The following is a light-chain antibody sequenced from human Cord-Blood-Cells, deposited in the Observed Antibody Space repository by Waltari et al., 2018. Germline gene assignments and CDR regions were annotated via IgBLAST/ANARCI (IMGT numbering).Light chain of an antibody. CDR1: RSDVGGYNY. CDR2: DVS. V-gene: IGLV2-14*01. J-gene: IGLJ3*02. Sequence: QSALTQPASVSGSPGQSITISCTGTRSDVGGYNYVSWYQQHPGKAPKLMLYDVSKRPSGVSNRFSGSKSGNTASLTISGLQAEDEADYYCSSYTSSSTFNWVFGGGTKLTVL. CDR3: SSYTSSSTFNWV.